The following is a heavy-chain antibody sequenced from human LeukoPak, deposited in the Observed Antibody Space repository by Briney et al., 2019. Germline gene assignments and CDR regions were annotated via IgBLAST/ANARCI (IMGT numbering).Heavy chain of an antibody. CDR2: ISSSGSTI. D-gene: IGHD3-10*01. J-gene: IGHJ6*02. CDR3: ARDYYGSGSLYYYGMDV. Sequence: GGSLRLSCAASGFTFSSYEMNWVRRAPGKGLEWVSYISSSGSTIYYADSVKGRFTISRDNAKNSLYLQMNSLRAEDTAVYYCARDYYGSGSLYYYGMDVWGQGTTVTVSS. CDR1: GFTFSSYE. V-gene: IGHV3-48*03.